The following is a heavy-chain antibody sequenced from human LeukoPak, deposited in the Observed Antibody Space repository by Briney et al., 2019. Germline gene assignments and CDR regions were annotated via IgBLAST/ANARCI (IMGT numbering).Heavy chain of an antibody. CDR3: ARANYYDSSGLKY. Sequence: PGGSLRLSCAASGFTFSSYTMHWVRQAPGKGLEYVSAISGNGGSTYYANSVKGRFIISRDNSKNTLYLQMSSLRAEDMAVYYCARANYYDSSGLKYWGQGTLVTVSS. D-gene: IGHD3-22*01. V-gene: IGHV3-64*01. CDR1: GFTFSSYT. CDR2: ISGNGGST. J-gene: IGHJ4*02.